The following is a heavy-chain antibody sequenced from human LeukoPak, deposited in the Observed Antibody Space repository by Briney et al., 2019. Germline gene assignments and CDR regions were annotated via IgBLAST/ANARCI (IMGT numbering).Heavy chain of an antibody. D-gene: IGHD1-26*01. J-gene: IGHJ4*02. V-gene: IGHV1-8*01. CDR3: ARPPDYSGSYLDY. CDR1: GYTFTSYD. Sequence: GASVKVSCKASGYTFTSYDINWVRQATGQGLEWMGWMNPNSGNTGYAQKFQGRVTMTRNTSISTAYMELSSLRSEDTAVYYCARPPDYSGSYLDYWGQGTLVTVSS. CDR2: MNPNSGNT.